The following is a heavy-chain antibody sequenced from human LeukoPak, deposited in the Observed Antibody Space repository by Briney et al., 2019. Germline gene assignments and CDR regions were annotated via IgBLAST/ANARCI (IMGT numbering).Heavy chain of an antibody. D-gene: IGHD7-27*01. CDR1: GGSISSYY. CDR2: IYYSGST. V-gene: IGHV4-59*01. J-gene: IGHJ5*02. CDR3: ARDYQLGKNGWFDP. Sequence: SETLSLTCTVSGGSISSYYWSWIRQPPGKGLEWIGYIYYSGSTNYNPSLKSRVTISVDTSKNQFSLKLSSVTAADTAVYYCARDYQLGKNGWFDPWGQGTLVTVSS.